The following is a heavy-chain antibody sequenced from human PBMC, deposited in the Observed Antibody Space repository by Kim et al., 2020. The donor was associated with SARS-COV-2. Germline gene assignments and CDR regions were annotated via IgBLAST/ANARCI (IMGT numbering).Heavy chain of an antibody. Sequence: GYADSWKGRFTSSRDNAKNSLYLQMNSLRAEDTALYYCAGDLGRGDWFDPWGQGTLVTVSS. J-gene: IGHJ5*02. V-gene: IGHV3-20*03. D-gene: IGHD3-10*01. CDR3: AGDLGRGDWFDP.